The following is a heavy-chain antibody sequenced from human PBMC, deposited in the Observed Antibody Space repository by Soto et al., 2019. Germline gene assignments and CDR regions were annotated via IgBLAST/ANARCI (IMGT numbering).Heavy chain of an antibody. CDR3: AMDMVSTIRDFDY. V-gene: IGHV1-2*02. CDR2: INPNSGAT. J-gene: IGHJ4*02. CDR1: GYTFTGYY. Sequence: GASVKVSCKASGYTFTGYYVHWVRQAPGQGLEWVGWINPNSGATTYAQKFLGRVTMTRDTSIITAHMELSSLTSDDTAMYYCAMDMVSTIRDFDYWGQGTLVTVSS. D-gene: IGHD5-12*01.